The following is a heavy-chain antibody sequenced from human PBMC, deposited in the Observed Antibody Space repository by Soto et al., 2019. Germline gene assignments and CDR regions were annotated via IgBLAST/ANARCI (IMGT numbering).Heavy chain of an antibody. CDR2: ISSSSYI. D-gene: IGHD2-2*01. V-gene: IGHV3-21*01. CDR3: ARDVCSSTSCVD. Sequence: GGSLRLSCAASGFTFSSYAMSWVRQAPGKGLEWVSSISSSSYIYYADSVKGRFTISRDNAKNSLYLQMNSLRAEDTAVYYCARDVCSSTSCVDWGQGTLVPVAS. J-gene: IGHJ4*02. CDR1: GFTFSSYA.